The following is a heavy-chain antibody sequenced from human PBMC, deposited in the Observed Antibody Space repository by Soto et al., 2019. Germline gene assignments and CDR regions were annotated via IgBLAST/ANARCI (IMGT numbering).Heavy chain of an antibody. Sequence: SETLSLTCTVSGGSISSYYWSWIRQPPGKGLEWIGYIYYSGSTNYNPSLKSRVTISVDTSKNQFSLKLSSVTAADTAVYYCASRCSGGSCYRDAFDIWGQGTMVTVSS. D-gene: IGHD2-15*01. CDR3: ASRCSGGSCYRDAFDI. CDR1: GGSISSYY. CDR2: IYYSGST. J-gene: IGHJ3*02. V-gene: IGHV4-59*08.